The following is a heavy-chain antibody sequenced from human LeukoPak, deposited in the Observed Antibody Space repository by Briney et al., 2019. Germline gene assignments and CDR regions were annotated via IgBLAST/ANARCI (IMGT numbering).Heavy chain of an antibody. D-gene: IGHD5-12*01. CDR3: ARNSGYDPTAAHDY. CDR2: ISGSGGST. J-gene: IGHJ4*02. V-gene: IGHV3-23*01. CDR1: GFTFSSYA. Sequence: GGSLRLSCAASGFTFSSYAMSWVRQAPGKGLEWVSAISGSGGSTYYADSVKGRFTISRDNSKNTLYLQMNSLRAEDTAVYYCARNSGYDPTAAHDYWGQGTRVTVPS.